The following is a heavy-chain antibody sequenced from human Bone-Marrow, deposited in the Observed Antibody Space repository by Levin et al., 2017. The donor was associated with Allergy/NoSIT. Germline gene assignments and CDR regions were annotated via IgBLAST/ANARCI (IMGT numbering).Heavy chain of an antibody. J-gene: IGHJ4*02. CDR1: GFTFSDYF. CDR2: ISITGSKT. D-gene: IGHD3-10*01. V-gene: IGHV3-11*01. Sequence: GGSLRLSCEASGFTFSDYFMAWFRQAPGKGLEWVSYISITGSKTYYADSVKGRFTVSRDNTKRSVFLEMNSLGADDTAVYYCARRDYSGSGSLLYWGQGTQVIVSS. CDR3: ARRDYSGSGSLLY.